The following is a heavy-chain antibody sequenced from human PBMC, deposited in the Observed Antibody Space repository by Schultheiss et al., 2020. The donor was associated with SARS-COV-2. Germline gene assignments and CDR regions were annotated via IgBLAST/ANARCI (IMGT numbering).Heavy chain of an antibody. CDR3: AREYGDDDPGGYYYGMDV. CDR1: GFTFSDYY. V-gene: IGHV3-33*08. Sequence: GGSLRLSCAASGFTFSDYYMSWIRQAPGKGLEWVAVIWYDGSNKYYADSVKGRFTISRDNSKNTLYLQMNSLRAEDTAVYYCAREYGDDDPGGYYYGMDVWGQGTTVTVSS. D-gene: IGHD4-17*01. J-gene: IGHJ6*02. CDR2: IWYDGSNK.